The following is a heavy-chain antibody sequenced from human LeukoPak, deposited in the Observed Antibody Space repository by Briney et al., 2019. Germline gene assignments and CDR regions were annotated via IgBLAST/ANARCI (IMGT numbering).Heavy chain of an antibody. V-gene: IGHV3-48*04. CDR2: ISTSSITK. CDR1: GFTLSNYN. D-gene: IGHD3-22*01. J-gene: IGHJ4*02. CDR3: ARDLYRIVVVPHYFDY. Sequence: GGSLRLSCAASGFTLSNYNMNWVRQAPGKGLEWVSYISTSSITKYYADSVKGRFTISRDNAKNSLYLQMNSLRAEDTAVYYCARDLYRIVVVPHYFDYWGQGTLVTVSS.